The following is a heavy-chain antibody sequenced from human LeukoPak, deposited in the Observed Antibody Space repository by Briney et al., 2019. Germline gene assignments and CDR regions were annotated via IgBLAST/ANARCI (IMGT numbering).Heavy chain of an antibody. J-gene: IGHJ4*02. D-gene: IGHD3-3*01. CDR3: ARDQYDTWSRRGNFDS. Sequence: GGSLRLSCVASGFTFGKYWMSWVRQAPGKGLEWVANIKLDGSEKNYVDSVKGRLTISRDNTKNSLYLQMNSLGAGDTAVFYCARDQYDTWSRRGNFDSWGQGTLVIVSS. V-gene: IGHV3-7*03. CDR2: IKLDGSEK. CDR1: GFTFGKYW.